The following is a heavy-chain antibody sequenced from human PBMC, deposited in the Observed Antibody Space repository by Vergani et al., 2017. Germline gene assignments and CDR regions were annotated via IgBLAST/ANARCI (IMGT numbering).Heavy chain of an antibody. CDR2: ISRHGDRT. V-gene: IGHV3-23*04. J-gene: IGHJ4*02. CDR3: AREERSNTSPFVGD. Sequence: VQLVESGGGVVQPGGSLRLSCAASGFTFSNSAMSWVRQTSGKGLEWVSAISRHGDRTYYADSVKGRFTISRDNSKNTVYLQMNSLKAEDRATYYCAREERSNTSPFVGDWGQGTLVTV. CDR1: GFTFSNSA. D-gene: IGHD2/OR15-2a*01.